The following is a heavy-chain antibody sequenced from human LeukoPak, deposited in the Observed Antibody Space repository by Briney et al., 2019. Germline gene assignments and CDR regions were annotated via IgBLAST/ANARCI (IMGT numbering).Heavy chain of an antibody. CDR2: ISSSSNYI. CDR3: ARVSILIVPYYAFDI. J-gene: IGHJ3*02. CDR1: GFTFDDYG. Sequence: GGSLRLSCAASGFTFDDYGMSWVRQAPGEGLEWVSSISSSSNYIYYADSVKGRFTISRDNAKNSLYLQMNSLRAEDTAVYYCARVSILIVPYYAFDIWGQGTMVTVSS. V-gene: IGHV3-21*01. D-gene: IGHD2/OR15-2a*01.